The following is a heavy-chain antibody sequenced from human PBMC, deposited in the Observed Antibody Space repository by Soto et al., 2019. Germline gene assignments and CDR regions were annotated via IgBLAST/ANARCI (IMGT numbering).Heavy chain of an antibody. Sequence: SETLSLTCTVSGGSISGYFWSWIRQPAGKGPDWIGRIYSSGSTNYNPSLNSRITMSVDTSKNQFSLKLSSVSAADTAVYYCARAYDSNGNHAFDIWGQGTLVTVSS. J-gene: IGHJ3*02. D-gene: IGHD3-22*01. CDR2: IYSSGST. CDR1: GGSISGYF. CDR3: ARAYDSNGNHAFDI. V-gene: IGHV4-4*07.